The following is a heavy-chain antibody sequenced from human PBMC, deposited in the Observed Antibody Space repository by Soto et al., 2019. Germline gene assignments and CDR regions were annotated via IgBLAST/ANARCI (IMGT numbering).Heavy chain of an antibody. CDR1: GYTFTNYA. J-gene: IGHJ6*02. CDR2: INAGNGNT. V-gene: IGHV1-3*01. Sequence: ASVKVSCKASGYTFTNYAMHWVRQAPGQRLEWMGWINAGNGNTRYSQKFQGRVTITRDTSASTAYMELSSLRSEDTAVYYCARGPDMATSNYYYYGLDVWGQGTTVTVSS. CDR3: ARGPDMATSNYYYYGLDV.